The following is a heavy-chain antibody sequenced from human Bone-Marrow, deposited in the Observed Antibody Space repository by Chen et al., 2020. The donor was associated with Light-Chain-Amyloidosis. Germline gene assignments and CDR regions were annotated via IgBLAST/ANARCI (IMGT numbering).Heavy chain of an antibody. CDR1: GYTFPNYW. D-gene: IGHD5-12*01. J-gene: IGHJ4*02. V-gene: IGHV5-51*01. CDR3: ARRRDGYNFDY. CDR2: IYPDDSDA. Sequence: EVQLEQSGPEVKKPGASLKISCKRSGYTFPNYWFGWVRQMPGKGLEWMGVIYPDDSDARYSPSFEGQVTISADKSITTAYLQWRSLKASDTAMYYCARRRDGYNFDYWGQGTLVTVSS.